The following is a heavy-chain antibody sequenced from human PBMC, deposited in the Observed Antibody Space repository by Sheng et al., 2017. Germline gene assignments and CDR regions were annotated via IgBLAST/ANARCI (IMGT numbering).Heavy chain of an antibody. V-gene: IGHV4-59*01. D-gene: IGHD3-22*01. CDR2: IYYSGST. J-gene: IGHJ4*02. CDR3: ARNAYYYDSSVVPYYFDY. Sequence: QVQLQESGPGLVKPSETLSLTCTVSGGSISSYYWSWIRQPPGKGLEWIGYIYYSGSTNYNPSLKSRVTISVDTSKNQFSLKLSSVTAADTAVYYCARNAYYYDSSVVPYYFDYWGQGTLVTVSS. CDR1: GGSISSYY.